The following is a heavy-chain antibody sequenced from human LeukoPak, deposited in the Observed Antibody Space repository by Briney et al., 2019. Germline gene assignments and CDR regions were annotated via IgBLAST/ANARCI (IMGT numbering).Heavy chain of an antibody. CDR2: ISVSGGST. V-gene: IGHV3-23*01. CDR3: AKDIVATIMDY. J-gene: IGHJ4*02. CDR1: GLTFSTYS. Sequence: PGGSLRLSCAASGLTFSTYSMSWVRQAPGKGLEWVSTISVSGGSTYYADSMKGRFTISRNNSQNTLYVQLNSLRAEDTAVYYCAKDIVATIMDYWGQGTLVTVSS. D-gene: IGHD5-12*01.